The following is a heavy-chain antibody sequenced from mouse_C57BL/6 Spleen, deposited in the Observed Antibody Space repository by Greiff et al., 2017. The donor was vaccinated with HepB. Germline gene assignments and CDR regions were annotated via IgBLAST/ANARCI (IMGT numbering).Heavy chain of an antibody. CDR3: ARRRYDNFAMDY. Sequence: QVQLQQPGAELVMPGASVKLSCKASGYTFTSYWMHWVKQRPGQGLEWIGEIDPSDSYTNYKQKFKGKSTLTVDKSSSTAYMQLSSLTSEDSAVYYCARRRYDNFAMDYWGQGTSVTVSS. J-gene: IGHJ4*01. CDR1: GYTFTSYW. D-gene: IGHD2-3*01. V-gene: IGHV1-69*01. CDR2: IDPSDSYT.